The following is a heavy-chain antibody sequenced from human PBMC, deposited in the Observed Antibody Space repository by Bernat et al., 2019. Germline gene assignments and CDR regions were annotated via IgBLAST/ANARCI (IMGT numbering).Heavy chain of an antibody. D-gene: IGHD2-15*01. J-gene: IGHJ4*02. CDR1: FTFDDHG. CDR3: ARSSGGSLQHFAY. Sequence: EVQLVESGGGVVRPGFTFDDHGLSWVRQSPGTGLGWVSGINWDGGSTGYAESVQGRFTISRENAKNSLYLQLNSLRAEGTALYYCARSSGGSLQHFAYRGQGTLVTVSS. V-gene: IGHV3-20*03. CDR2: INWDGGST.